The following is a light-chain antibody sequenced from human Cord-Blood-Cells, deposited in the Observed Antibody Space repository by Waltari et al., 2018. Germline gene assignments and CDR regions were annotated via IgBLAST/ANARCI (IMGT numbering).Light chain of an antibody. CDR3: QQRSNWPLT. CDR2: DAS. V-gene: IGKV3-11*01. J-gene: IGKJ4*01. CDR1: QSVRSY. Sequence: EIVLTQSPATLSLSPGERATLSCRASQSVRSYLAWYQQKPCQAPRLLIYDASNMATGIPARFSSSGSGTDFTRTISSLEPEDFAVYYCQQRSNWPLTCGGGTKVEIK.